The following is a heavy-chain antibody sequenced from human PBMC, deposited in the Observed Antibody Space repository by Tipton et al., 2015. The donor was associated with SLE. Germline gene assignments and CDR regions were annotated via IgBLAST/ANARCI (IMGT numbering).Heavy chain of an antibody. CDR1: GGSISSDY. D-gene: IGHD1-1*01. CDR3: ARSRTVSDAFDM. J-gene: IGHJ3*02. V-gene: IGHV4-59*12. Sequence: TLSLTCTVSGGSISSDYWSWIRQPPGKGLEWIGYIYYSGSTNYNPSLKSRVTISVDTSKNKFSLKLSSVTAAVTAVYHCARSRTVSDAFDMWGQGTMVTVSS. CDR2: IYYSGST.